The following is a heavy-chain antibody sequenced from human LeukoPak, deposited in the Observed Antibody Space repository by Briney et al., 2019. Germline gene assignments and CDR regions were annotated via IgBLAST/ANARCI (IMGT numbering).Heavy chain of an antibody. CDR1: GFTFSSYA. V-gene: IGHV3-23*01. Sequence: GGSLRLSCAASGFTFSSYAMSWVRQAPGKGLEWVSAISGSGGSTYYADSVKGRFTISRDNSKNTLYLQMNSLRAEDMAVYYCAKDPRVLRFLEWLSENWFDPWGQGTPVTVSS. CDR2: ISGSGGST. D-gene: IGHD3-3*01. J-gene: IGHJ5*02. CDR3: AKDPRVLRFLEWLSENWFDP.